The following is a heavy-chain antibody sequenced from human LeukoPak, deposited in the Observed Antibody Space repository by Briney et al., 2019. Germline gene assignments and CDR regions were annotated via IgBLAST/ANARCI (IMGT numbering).Heavy chain of an antibody. V-gene: IGHV3-23*01. Sequence: GGPLRLSCEVSGFTFNNYAMSWVRQAPGKGLEWVSAISPGGSDTYYTDSVRGRFTISRDNSKSTLYLQMSSLRAEDSAVYYCAKRGAYESMAAFDYWGQGTLVTVSS. J-gene: IGHJ4*02. CDR1: GFTFNNYA. D-gene: IGHD3-22*01. CDR2: ISPGGSDT. CDR3: AKRGAYESMAAFDY.